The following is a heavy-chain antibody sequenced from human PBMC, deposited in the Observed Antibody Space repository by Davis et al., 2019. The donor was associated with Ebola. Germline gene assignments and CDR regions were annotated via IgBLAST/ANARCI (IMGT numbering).Heavy chain of an antibody. Sequence: ETLSLTCAVYGGSSGGSYCTWIPQPQGKGLNWVSGIRGSGGSTYSADSVKGRFTISRDKSKNTLYLQVNSLRAEGTAVYYCARDTTWIQLWLPAFDIWGQGTMVTVSS. J-gene: IGHJ3*02. V-gene: IGHV3-23*01. D-gene: IGHD5-18*01. CDR3: ARDTTWIQLWLPAFDI. CDR2: IRGSGGST. CDR1: GGSSGGSY.